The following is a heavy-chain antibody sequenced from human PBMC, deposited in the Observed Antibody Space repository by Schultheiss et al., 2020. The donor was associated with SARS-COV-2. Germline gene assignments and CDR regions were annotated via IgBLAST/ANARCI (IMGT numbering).Heavy chain of an antibody. J-gene: IGHJ4*02. D-gene: IGHD3-16*02. CDR1: GGSISSSSYY. CDR2: IYYSGST. Sequence: SQTLSLTCTVSGGSISSSSYYWGWIRQPPGKGLEWIGSIYYSGSTYYNPSLKSRVTISVDTSKNQFSLKLSSVTAADTAVYYCAVIQEGFDYWGQGTLVTVS. CDR3: AVIQEGFDY. V-gene: IGHV4-39*01.